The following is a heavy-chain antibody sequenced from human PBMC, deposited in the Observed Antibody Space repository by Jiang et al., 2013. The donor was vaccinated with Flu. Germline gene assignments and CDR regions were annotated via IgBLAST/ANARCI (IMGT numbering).Heavy chain of an antibody. J-gene: IGHJ4*02. CDR1: GGSIRSTSYY. D-gene: IGHD3/OR15-3a*01. CDR2: IYYNGST. CDR3: ARLDWGWEAFDY. Sequence: LLKPSETLSLTCTVSGGSIRSTSYYWAWIRQTPEKGLMWIANIYYNGSTYYNPSLESRVTLSLGTSRRQFYLSLKSVTAADTAVYYCARLDWGWEAFDYWGQGALVTVSS. V-gene: IGHV4-39*01.